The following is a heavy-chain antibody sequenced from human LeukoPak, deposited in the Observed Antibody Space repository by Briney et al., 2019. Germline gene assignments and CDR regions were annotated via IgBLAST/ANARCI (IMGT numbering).Heavy chain of an antibody. J-gene: IGHJ3*02. CDR3: ARVYGDYVDAFDI. CDR1: GYTFTSYA. Sequence: VKVSCKASGYTFTSYAMGWVRQAPGQSLEWMGWINAGSGITKYSQKFQGRVTITRDTSASTAYMELSSLRSEDTAVYYCARVYGDYVDAFDIWGQGTMVTVSS. V-gene: IGHV1-3*01. D-gene: IGHD4-17*01. CDR2: INAGSGIT.